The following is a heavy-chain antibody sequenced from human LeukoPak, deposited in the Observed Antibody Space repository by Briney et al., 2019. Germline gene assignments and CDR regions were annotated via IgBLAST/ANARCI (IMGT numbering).Heavy chain of an antibody. CDR2: ISYDGSNK. CDR3: ARDQGAGSEYFDY. D-gene: IGHD1-14*01. Sequence: GRSLRLSCAASGFTFSSYAMHWVRQAPGKGLEWVAVISYDGSNKYYADSVKGRFTISRDNSKNTLYLQMNSLRAEDTAVYYCARDQGAGSEYFDYWGQGTLVTVSS. CDR1: GFTFSSYA. V-gene: IGHV3-30-3*01. J-gene: IGHJ4*02.